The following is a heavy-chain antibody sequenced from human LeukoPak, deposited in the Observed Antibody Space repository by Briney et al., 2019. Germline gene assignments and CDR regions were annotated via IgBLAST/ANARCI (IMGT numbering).Heavy chain of an antibody. V-gene: IGHV4-39*07. D-gene: IGHD1-14*01. Sequence: PSETLSLTCTVSGGSISSSSYYWGWIRQPPGKGLEWIGSIYYSGSTYYNPSLKSRVTISVDTSKNQFSLKLSSVTAADTAVYYCARFRAFSTEGYFDYWGQRTLVTVSS. CDR3: ARFRAFSTEGYFDY. J-gene: IGHJ4*02. CDR2: IYYSGST. CDR1: GGSISSSSYY.